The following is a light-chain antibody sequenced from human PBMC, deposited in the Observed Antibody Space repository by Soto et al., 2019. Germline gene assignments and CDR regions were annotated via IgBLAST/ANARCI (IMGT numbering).Light chain of an antibody. J-gene: IGLJ1*01. CDR3: SSYTSNSTLV. CDR1: SSDVGGYNY. CDR2: EVS. Sequence: QSALTQPASVSGSPGQSITISCTGTSSDVGGYNYVSWYQQHPGKAPKLMIYEVSNRPSGVSNRFSGSKSGNTASLTISRLQAEDEAGYYCSSYTSNSTLVFGTGTKVTVL. V-gene: IGLV2-14*01.